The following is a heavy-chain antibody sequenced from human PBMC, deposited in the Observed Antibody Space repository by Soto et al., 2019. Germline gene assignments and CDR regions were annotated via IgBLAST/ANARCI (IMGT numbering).Heavy chain of an antibody. J-gene: IGHJ4*02. D-gene: IGHD4-4*01. CDR1: GFTFSNYA. V-gene: IGHV3-30*04. CDR3: ARDSRTDDYKYDYFDY. Sequence: QVQLLESGGGVVQPGRSLRLSCTASGFTFSNYAIHWVRQAPGKGLEWVALISYDGRDESYADSVKGRFTISRDNSKNTLYLQMNSLRVEDTGMFYCARDSRTDDYKYDYFDYWGQGTLVTVSS. CDR2: ISYDGRDE.